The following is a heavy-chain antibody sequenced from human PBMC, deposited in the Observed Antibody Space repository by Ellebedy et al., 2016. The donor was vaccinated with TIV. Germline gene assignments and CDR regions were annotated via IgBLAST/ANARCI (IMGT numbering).Heavy chain of an antibody. D-gene: IGHD6-19*01. J-gene: IGHJ4*02. V-gene: IGHV3-30*14. CDR3: ARTMGVAVAGADS. CDR1: GFTFSRYA. CDR2: ISFDGGNK. Sequence: GGSLRLSXAGSGFTFSRYAIHWVRQAPGKGLEWVAAISFDGGNKFYADSVKGRFTISRDNAKIMAYVQMNSLKTEDTALYYCARTMGVAVAGADSWGQGTLVTVSS.